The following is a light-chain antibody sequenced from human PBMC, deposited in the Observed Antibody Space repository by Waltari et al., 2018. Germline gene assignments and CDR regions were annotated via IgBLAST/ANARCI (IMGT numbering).Light chain of an antibody. CDR2: GAS. CDR3: QQYDKWPPWT. Sequence: EIVTTQSPLSLAVSSGERATLSCRASQTISTSFAWYHDKSGQAPRLLIYGASTRATSIPGRYSGSGYGTDFTLTIPSRQSEDVGLYYCQQYDKWPPWTFGQGTRVDIK. V-gene: IGKV3-15*01. J-gene: IGKJ1*01. CDR1: QTISTS.